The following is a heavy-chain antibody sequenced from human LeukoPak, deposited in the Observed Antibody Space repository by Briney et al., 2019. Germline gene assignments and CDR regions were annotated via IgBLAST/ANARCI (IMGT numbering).Heavy chain of an antibody. J-gene: IGHJ4*02. CDR1: GGSISSSSYY. V-gene: IGHV4-39*02. Sequence: SETLSFTCTVSGGSISSSSYYWGWIRQPPGKGLEWIGSIYYSGSTYYNPSLKSRVTISVDTSKNQFSLKLSSVTAADTAVYYCARDLRDYVFDYWGQGTLVTVSS. CDR3: ARDLRDYVFDY. D-gene: IGHD4-17*01. CDR2: IYYSGST.